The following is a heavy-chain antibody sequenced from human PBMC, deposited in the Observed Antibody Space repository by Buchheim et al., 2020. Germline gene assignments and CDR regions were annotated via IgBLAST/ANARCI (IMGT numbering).Heavy chain of an antibody. J-gene: IGHJ4*02. CDR1: RFTFRSYT. D-gene: IGHD2-15*01. Sequence: EVQLLESGGGLVQPGGSLRLSCAASRFTFRSYTMNWVRQAPGKGLEWVSTITDSGGSTYYADSVKGRFTISRDNSKNTLYLQMNNLRADDTAVYFCTKGLCSGGGCDAFACWGKGT. CDR3: TKGLCSGGGCDAFAC. V-gene: IGHV3-23*01. CDR2: ITDSGGST.